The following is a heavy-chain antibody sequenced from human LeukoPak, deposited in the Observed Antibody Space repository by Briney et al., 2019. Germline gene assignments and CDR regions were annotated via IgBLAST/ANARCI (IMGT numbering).Heavy chain of an antibody. V-gene: IGHV4-61*02. J-gene: IGHJ5*02. Sequence: PSETLSLTCTVSGGSISSSSYYWGWIRQPPGKGLEWIGRIYTSGSTNYNPSLKSRVTISVDTSKNQSSLKLSSVTAADTAVYYCARVTYSSSWNWFDPWGQGTLVTVSS. CDR3: ARVTYSSSWNWFDP. D-gene: IGHD6-13*01. CDR2: IYTSGST. CDR1: GGSISSSSYY.